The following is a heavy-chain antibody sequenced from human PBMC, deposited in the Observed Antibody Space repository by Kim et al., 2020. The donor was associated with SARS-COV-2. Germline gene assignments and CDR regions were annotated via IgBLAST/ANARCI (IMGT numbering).Heavy chain of an antibody. D-gene: IGHD2-15*01. J-gene: IGHJ4*02. CDR2: IWYDGSNK. CDR3: ARVEMALHYYFDY. CDR1: GFTFSSYG. Sequence: GGSLRLSCAASGFTFSSYGMHWVRQAPGKGLEWVAVIWYDGSNKYYEDSVKGRFTISRDNSKNTLYLQMNSLRAEDTAVYYCARVEMALHYYFDYWGQGTLVTVSS. V-gene: IGHV3-33*01.